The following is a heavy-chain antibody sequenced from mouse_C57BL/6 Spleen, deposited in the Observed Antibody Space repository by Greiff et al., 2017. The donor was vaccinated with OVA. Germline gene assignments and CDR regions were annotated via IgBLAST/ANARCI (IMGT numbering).Heavy chain of an antibody. Sequence: EVKLVESGGGLVKPGGSLSLSCAASGFTFTDYYMSWVRQPPGKALEWLGFIRNKANGYTKEYSASVRGRFPISSDNSQSILYLQMNAQMADDSSTYYFAKYINYEYDFYAMDYWGQGTSGTVSS. CDR2: IRNKANGYTK. CDR3: AKYINYEYDFYAMDY. CDR1: GFTFTDYY. D-gene: IGHD2-4*01. V-gene: IGHV7-3*01. J-gene: IGHJ4*01.